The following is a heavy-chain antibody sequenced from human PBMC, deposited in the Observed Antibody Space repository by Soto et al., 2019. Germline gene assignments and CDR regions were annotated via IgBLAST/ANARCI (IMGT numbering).Heavy chain of an antibody. J-gene: IGHJ5*01. CDR2: VNPNTGNT. V-gene: IGHV1-8*02. D-gene: IGHD2-21*01. CDR3: ARAYGARSFDF. Sequence: ASVKVSCKASGGTFSSYAISWVRQAPGQGLEWMGWVNPNTGNTGYAQRFQGRVTMTRDISKSTAYMELSRLTSEDTNTYYGARAYGARSFDFWGPGILVTRSS. CDR1: GGTFSSYA.